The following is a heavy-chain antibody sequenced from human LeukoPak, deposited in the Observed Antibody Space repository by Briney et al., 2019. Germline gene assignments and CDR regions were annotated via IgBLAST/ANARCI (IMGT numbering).Heavy chain of an antibody. J-gene: IGHJ6*03. D-gene: IGHD3-22*01. CDR3: ARVPGRATMIVVVSNYYYYMDV. CDR2: INPNSGGT. V-gene: IGHV1-2*02. Sequence: GASVKVSCKASGYTFTGYYMHWVRQAPGQGLEWRGWINPNSGGTNYAQKFQGRVTMTRDTSISTAYMELSRLRSDDTAVYYCARVPGRATMIVVVSNYYYYMDVWGKGTTVTVSS. CDR1: GYTFTGYY.